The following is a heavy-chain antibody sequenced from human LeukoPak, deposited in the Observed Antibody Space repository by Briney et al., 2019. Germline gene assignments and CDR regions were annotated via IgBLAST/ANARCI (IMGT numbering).Heavy chain of an antibody. Sequence: SETLSLTCAVYGGSFSGYYWSLIRRPPGKGLEWIGEINHSGSTNYNPSLKSRVTISVDTSKNQFSLKLSSVTAADTAVYYCARASYSIGYNWFDPWGQGTLVTVSS. J-gene: IGHJ5*02. CDR3: ARASYSIGYNWFDP. D-gene: IGHD1-26*01. CDR2: INHSGST. V-gene: IGHV4-34*01. CDR1: GGSFSGYY.